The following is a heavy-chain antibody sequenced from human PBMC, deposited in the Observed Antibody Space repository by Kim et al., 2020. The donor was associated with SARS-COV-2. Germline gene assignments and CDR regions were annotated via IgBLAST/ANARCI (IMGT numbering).Heavy chain of an antibody. D-gene: IGHD3-22*01. J-gene: IGHJ4*02. V-gene: IGHV3-23*01. Sequence: DSGKGRFTISRDNSKNTLYMQMNSLRDEDTAVYYCAKEVTMIVVVNYFDYWGQGTLVTVSS. CDR3: AKEVTMIVVVNYFDY.